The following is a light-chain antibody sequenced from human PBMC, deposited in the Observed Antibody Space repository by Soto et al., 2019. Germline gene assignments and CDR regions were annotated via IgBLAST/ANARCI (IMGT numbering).Light chain of an antibody. Sequence: AIQMTQSPSSLSASVGDRVTITCRASQDIRKDLAWYQQKPGKAPQILVYGASTLQTGVASRFSGSGSATDFTLTISSLQPEDFAVYYCHQYKNRPPQTFGQGTKVDIK. CDR2: GAS. CDR1: QDIRKD. V-gene: IGKV1-6*01. CDR3: HQYKNRPPQT. J-gene: IGKJ1*01.